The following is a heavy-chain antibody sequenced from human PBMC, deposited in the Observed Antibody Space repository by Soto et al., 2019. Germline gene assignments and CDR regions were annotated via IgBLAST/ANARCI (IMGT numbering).Heavy chain of an antibody. CDR2: VYYSGST. CDR3: ARITGAVVEY. J-gene: IGHJ4*02. V-gene: IGHV4-39*01. D-gene: IGHD6-19*01. CDR1: GDSIGRNSYY. Sequence: QLQLQESGPGLVRPPETLSLTCTVSGDSIGRNSYYWGWIRQPPGKGLEWIGSVYYSGSTYYNPSLKSRVTVSLDTPKNQFSLTLTSVTAADSAIYYCARITGAVVEYWGQGTLVTVSS.